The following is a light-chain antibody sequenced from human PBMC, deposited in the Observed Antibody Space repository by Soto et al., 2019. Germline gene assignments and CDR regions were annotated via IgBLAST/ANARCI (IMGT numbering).Light chain of an antibody. J-gene: IGKJ2*01. V-gene: IGKV3-15*01. Sequence: EIVMTQSPATLSVSPGEGASLSCRASQRVSGNLAWYQQKPGHPPRLLIYGASTRAIGIPARFSGSGSGTEFTLTISILQSEDFAVYFCQQYNAWPPYTSGKETKVDIK. CDR1: QRVSGN. CDR3: QQYNAWPPYT. CDR2: GAS.